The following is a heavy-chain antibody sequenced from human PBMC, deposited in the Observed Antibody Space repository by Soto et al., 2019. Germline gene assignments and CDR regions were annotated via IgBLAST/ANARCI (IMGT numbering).Heavy chain of an antibody. CDR1: GGTFNNYA. CDR3: ARTLSSYFDL. Sequence: QVQLVQSGAEVKKPGSSVKVSCKASGGTFNNYAISWVRQAPGQGLEWMGGIIPIFGTANYAQKFQGRVTIIADESTSTVYMELNNLRSEDTAVYYCARTLSSYFDLLGRGTLVTVSS. D-gene: IGHD3-10*01. J-gene: IGHJ2*01. V-gene: IGHV1-69*01. CDR2: IIPIFGTA.